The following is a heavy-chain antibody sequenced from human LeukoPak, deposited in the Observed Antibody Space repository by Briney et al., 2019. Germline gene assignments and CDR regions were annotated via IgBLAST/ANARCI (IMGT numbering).Heavy chain of an antibody. CDR2: INDSGNR. V-gene: IGHV4-39*02. CDR1: GGSISSSSYY. J-gene: IGHJ6*03. D-gene: IGHD3-10*01. CDR3: ARFGFEYDVGSGIHFYYMDV. Sequence: PSETLSLTCTVSGGSISSSSYYWGWIRQPPGKGLEWIGEINDSGNRKSNPSLKNRLTMSVDTSKKHISLNLTSVTAADTAVYYCARFGFEYDVGSGIHFYYMDVWGTGTTVTVSS.